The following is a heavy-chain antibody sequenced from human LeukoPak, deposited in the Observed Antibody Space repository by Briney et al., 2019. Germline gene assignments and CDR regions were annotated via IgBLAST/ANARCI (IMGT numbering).Heavy chain of an antibody. V-gene: IGHV4-39*01. CDR1: GRSISSSSYY. Sequence: SETLPLTCTVSGRSISSSSYYWGWIRPPPGKELEWIGSIYYSGSTYYNPSLKSRVTISVDTSKNQFSLKLSSVTAADTAVYYCARSPHYDFWSAPFDYWGQGTLVTVSS. J-gene: IGHJ4*02. CDR3: ARSPHYDFWSAPFDY. CDR2: IYYSGST. D-gene: IGHD3-3*01.